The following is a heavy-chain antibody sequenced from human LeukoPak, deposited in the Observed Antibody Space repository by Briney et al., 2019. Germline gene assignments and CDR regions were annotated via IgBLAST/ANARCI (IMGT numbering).Heavy chain of an antibody. J-gene: IGHJ4*02. D-gene: IGHD6-13*01. CDR3: AKISSSRNYYDY. Sequence: GGSLRLSCAASGFSFSNYGMHWVRLAPGKGLEGVAFIRGDGSDKYYADSVKGRFTISRDNSKNTLDLQMNSLRVEDTAVYYCAKISSSRNYYDYWGQGTLVTVSP. CDR1: GFSFSNYG. CDR2: IRGDGSDK. V-gene: IGHV3-30*02.